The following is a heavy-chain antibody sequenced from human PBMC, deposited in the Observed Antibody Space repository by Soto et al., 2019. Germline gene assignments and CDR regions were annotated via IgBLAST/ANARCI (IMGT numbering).Heavy chain of an antibody. CDR3: AGSSAGGYDY. V-gene: IGHV1-46*01. CDR2: ITPGGDST. D-gene: IGHD6-19*01. CDR1: FATNY. Sequence: QVQLVQSGAEVKKPGASVTVSCKTFATNYVHWLRQAPGQGLEWMGIITPGGDSTKYAQKFQGRVTMTRDASTSTVYMEVSSLRSEDTAVYYCAGSSAGGYDYWGQGTLVTVSS. J-gene: IGHJ4*02.